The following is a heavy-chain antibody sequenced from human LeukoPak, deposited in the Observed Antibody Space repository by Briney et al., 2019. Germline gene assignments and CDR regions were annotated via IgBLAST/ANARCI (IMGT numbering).Heavy chain of an antibody. CDR2: ISGYNGNT. CDR3: ARAPKPGIAAAGTLDY. V-gene: IGHV1-18*01. D-gene: IGHD6-13*01. Sequence: ASVKVSCKASGYTFTSYGISWVRQAPGQGLEWMGWISGYNGNTNYAQKFQGRVTMTRDTSISTAYMELSRLRSDDTAVYYCARAPKPGIAAAGTLDYWGQGTLVTVSS. CDR1: GYTFTSYG. J-gene: IGHJ4*02.